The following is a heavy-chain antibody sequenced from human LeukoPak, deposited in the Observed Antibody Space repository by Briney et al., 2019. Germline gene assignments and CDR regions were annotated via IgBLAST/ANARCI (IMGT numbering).Heavy chain of an antibody. Sequence: GGSLRLSCAASGFTFSNAWMSWVLQAPGKGLEWVGRIKSKTDGGTTDYAAPVKGRFTISRDDSKNTLYLQMNSLKTEDTAVYYCTTEYLYYDSSGPHLWGQGTMVTVSS. D-gene: IGHD3-22*01. V-gene: IGHV3-15*01. CDR2: IKSKTDGGTT. J-gene: IGHJ3*01. CDR3: TTEYLYYDSSGPHL. CDR1: GFTFSNAW.